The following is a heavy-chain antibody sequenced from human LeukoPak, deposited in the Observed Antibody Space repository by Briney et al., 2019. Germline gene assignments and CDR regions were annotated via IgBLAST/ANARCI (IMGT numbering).Heavy chain of an antibody. Sequence: PGGSLRLSCAASGFTFSSYAMSWVRQAPGKGLEWVSAISGSGGSTYYADSVKGRFTISRDNSKNTLYLQMNSLRAEDTAVYYCAKDLSVKTTVTTNLGYWGQGTLVTVSS. D-gene: IGHD4-17*01. CDR1: GFTFSSYA. J-gene: IGHJ4*02. V-gene: IGHV3-23*01. CDR2: ISGSGGST. CDR3: AKDLSVKTTVTTNLGY.